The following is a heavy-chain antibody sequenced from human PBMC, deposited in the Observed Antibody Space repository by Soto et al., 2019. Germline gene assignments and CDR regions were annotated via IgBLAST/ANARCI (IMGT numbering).Heavy chain of an antibody. Sequence: GGSLRLSCAASGLTFSIYAMSWVRQAPGKGLEWVSGISDSGGITNYADSVKGRFTISRDNSKNTLYLQMNSLRAEDTAVYYCAKVLNDYYYYYMDVWGKGTTVTVSS. J-gene: IGHJ6*03. V-gene: IGHV3-23*01. CDR1: GLTFSIYA. CDR3: AKVLNDYYYYYMDV. CDR2: ISDSGGIT.